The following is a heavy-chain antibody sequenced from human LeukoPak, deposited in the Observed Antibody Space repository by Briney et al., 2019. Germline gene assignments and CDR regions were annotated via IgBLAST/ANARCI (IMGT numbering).Heavy chain of an antibody. J-gene: IGHJ4*02. CDR3: ASAPYSNYHFDN. CDR1: GGSISSHY. Sequence: SETLSLTCTVSGGSISSHYWSWIRQPPGKGLEWIGYIYYSGSTNYNPSLKSRVTISIDTSKNQFSLKLSSVNAADTAVYYCASAPYSNYHFDNWGQGTLVTVSS. CDR2: IYYSGST. D-gene: IGHD4-11*01. V-gene: IGHV4-59*11.